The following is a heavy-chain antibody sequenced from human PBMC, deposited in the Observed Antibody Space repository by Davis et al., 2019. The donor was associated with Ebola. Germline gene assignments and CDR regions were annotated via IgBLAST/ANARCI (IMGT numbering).Heavy chain of an antibody. V-gene: IGHV1-18*01. CDR3: ARAIGYDSSGYYYRGFDY. CDR1: GYTFSSHG. D-gene: IGHD3-22*01. CDR2: IIPILGIA. J-gene: IGHJ4*02. Sequence: AASVKVSCKASGYTFSSHGISWVRQAPGQGLEWMGRIIPILGIANYAQKLQGRVTMTTDTSTSTAYMELRSLRSDDTAVYYCARAIGYDSSGYYYRGFDYWGQGTLVTVSS.